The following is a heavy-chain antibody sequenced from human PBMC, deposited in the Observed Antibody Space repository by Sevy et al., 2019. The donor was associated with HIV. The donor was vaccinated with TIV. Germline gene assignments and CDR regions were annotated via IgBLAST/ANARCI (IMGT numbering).Heavy chain of an antibody. Sequence: GGSLRLSCTASGFTFGDYCMSWVRQAPGMGLEWVAFLKSDVYGGTVDHAASVRGRFVISRDDSKTIAYLQMNDLKTEDTVVYYCTRWKAAQSIFDYWGQGALVTVSS. CDR1: GFTFGDYC. CDR3: TRWKAAQSIFDY. V-gene: IGHV3-49*04. D-gene: IGHD6-13*01. J-gene: IGHJ4*02. CDR2: LKSDVYGGTV.